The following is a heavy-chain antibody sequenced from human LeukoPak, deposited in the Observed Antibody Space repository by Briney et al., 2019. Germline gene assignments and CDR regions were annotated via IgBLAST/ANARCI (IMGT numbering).Heavy chain of an antibody. V-gene: IGHV3-30*18. J-gene: IGHJ3*02. CDR1: GFTFSSYG. CDR2: ISYDGSNK. CDR3: AKVPSSYDFWSGYAFDI. Sequence: GGSLRLSCAASGFTFSSYGMHWVRQAPGKGLEWVAVISYDGSNKYYADSVKGRFTISRDNSKNTLYLQMNSLRAEDTAVYYCAKVPSSYDFWSGYAFDIWGQGTMVTVSS. D-gene: IGHD3-3*01.